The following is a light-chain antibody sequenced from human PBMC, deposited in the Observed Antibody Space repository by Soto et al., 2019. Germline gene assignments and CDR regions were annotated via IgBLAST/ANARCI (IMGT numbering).Light chain of an antibody. J-gene: IGKJ1*01. CDR1: QSISSS. CDR2: DAS. V-gene: IGKV1-5*01. CDR3: QQYNSYPWT. Sequence: DLQMTQSPSTLSASVGDRVTITCRASQSISSSLAWYQQKPGKAPKLLIYDASSLESGVPSRFSGSGSGTEFTLTISSLQPDDFATYYCQQYNSYPWTFGQGTKVEIK.